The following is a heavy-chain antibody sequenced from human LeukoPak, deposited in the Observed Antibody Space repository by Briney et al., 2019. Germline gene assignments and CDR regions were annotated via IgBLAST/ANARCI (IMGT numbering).Heavy chain of an antibody. CDR3: AKDEIPLRYFDWLPYYFDY. CDR1: GFTFSSYA. J-gene: IGHJ4*02. D-gene: IGHD3-9*01. CDR2: ISGSGGST. Sequence: GGSLRLSCAASGFTFSSYAMSWVRQAPGKGLEWVSAISGSGGSTYYADSVKGRFTISRDNSKNTLYLQMNSLRAEDTAVYYCAKDEIPLRYFDWLPYYFDYWGQGTLVTVSS. V-gene: IGHV3-23*01.